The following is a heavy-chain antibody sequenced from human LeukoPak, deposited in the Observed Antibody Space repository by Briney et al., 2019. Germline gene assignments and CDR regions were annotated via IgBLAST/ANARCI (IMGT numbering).Heavy chain of an antibody. CDR2: IYYSGST. J-gene: IGHJ4*02. CDR3: ARVRAAAGTTLDY. CDR1: GGSISSSSYY. D-gene: IGHD6-13*01. V-gene: IGHV4-39*07. Sequence: SETLSLTCTVSGGSISSSSYYWGWIRQPPGKGLEWIGSIYYSGSTYYNPSLKSRVTISVDTSKNQFSLKLSSVTAADTAVYYCARVRAAAGTTLDYWGQGTLVTVSS.